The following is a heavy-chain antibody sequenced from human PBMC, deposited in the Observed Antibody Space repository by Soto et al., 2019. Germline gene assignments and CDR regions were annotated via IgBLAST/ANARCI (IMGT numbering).Heavy chain of an antibody. CDR2: ISYDGSNK. V-gene: IGHV3-30*18. CDR3: AKDNLQKEYNWFDP. D-gene: IGHD4-4*01. CDR1: GFTFSSYG. J-gene: IGHJ5*02. Sequence: PGGSLRLSCAASGFTFSSYGMHWVRQAPGKGLEWVAVISYDGSNKYYADSVKGRFTISRDNSKNTLYLQMNSLRAEDMAVYYCAKDNLQKEYNWFDPWGQGTLVTVSS.